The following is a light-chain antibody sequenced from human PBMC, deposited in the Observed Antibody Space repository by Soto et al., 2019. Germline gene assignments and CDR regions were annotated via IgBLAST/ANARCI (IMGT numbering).Light chain of an antibody. J-gene: IGKJ1*01. CDR1: ESVSRN. V-gene: IGKV3-15*01. Sequence: EVVMTQSPATLSVSPGERATLSCRASESVSRNLAWYQQKPGQAPRLLIYDASTRATGIPDRFSASGSGTDFTLTLNSLQPEDFATYYCQQGYSTPWTFGQGTKVDIK. CDR3: QQGYSTPWT. CDR2: DAS.